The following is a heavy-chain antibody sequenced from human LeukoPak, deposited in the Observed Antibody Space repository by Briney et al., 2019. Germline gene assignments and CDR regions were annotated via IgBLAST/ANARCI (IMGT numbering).Heavy chain of an antibody. V-gene: IGHV4-34*01. CDR2: INHSGST. CDR1: GGSFSGYY. D-gene: IGHD2-8*01. Sequence: SETLSLTCAVYGGSFSGYYWSWIRQPPGKGLEWIGEINHSGSTNYNPSLKRRVTISVDTSKNQFSLKLSSVTAADTAVYYCARGGADIVLMVYAMRDFDYWGQGTLVTVSS. CDR3: ARGGADIVLMVYAMRDFDY. J-gene: IGHJ4*02.